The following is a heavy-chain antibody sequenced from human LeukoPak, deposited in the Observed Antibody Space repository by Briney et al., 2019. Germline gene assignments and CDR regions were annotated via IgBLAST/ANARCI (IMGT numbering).Heavy chain of an antibody. J-gene: IGHJ4*02. CDR1: GFTFSSYS. CDR3: ARDSRYCSSTSCKPFDY. D-gene: IGHD2-2*01. CDR2: ISSSSSYI. V-gene: IGHV3-21*01. Sequence: PGGSLRLSCAASGFTFSSYSMNWVRQAPGKGLEWVSSISSSSSYIYYADSVKGRFTISRDNAKNSPYLQMNSLRAEDTAVYYCARDSRYCSSTSCKPFDYWGQGTLVTVSS.